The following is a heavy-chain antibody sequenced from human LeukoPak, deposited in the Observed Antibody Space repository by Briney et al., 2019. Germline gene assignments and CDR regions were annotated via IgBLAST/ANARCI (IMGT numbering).Heavy chain of an antibody. J-gene: IGHJ4*02. CDR2: IYPSGDS. D-gene: IGHD3-22*01. Sequence: PSETLSLTCTVSGGSISSGSFYWSWIRQTAGRGLEWIGRIYPSGDSQYSPSFRSRATISLDTRNQFSLKLSSVTAADTAVYFCARGYDRNGYQSRGFAYWGQGALVNVSS. V-gene: IGHV4-61*02. CDR3: ARGYDRNGYQSRGFAY. CDR1: GGSISSGSFY.